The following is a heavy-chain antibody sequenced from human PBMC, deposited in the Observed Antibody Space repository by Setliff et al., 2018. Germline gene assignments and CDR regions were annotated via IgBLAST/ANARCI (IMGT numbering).Heavy chain of an antibody. D-gene: IGHD3-3*01. CDR1: GFSFSSYA. V-gene: IGHV3-23*01. J-gene: IGHJ4*02. Sequence: LSCAASGFSFSSYAMSWVRQAPGQGLEWVSSIIGSGISTYYADSVQGRFTISRDNHKNTLYLQMNSLRVEDTAIYYCAKSPHDFWSGRVFFDYWGQGILVTVSS. CDR3: AKSPHDFWSGRVFFDY. CDR2: IIGSGIST.